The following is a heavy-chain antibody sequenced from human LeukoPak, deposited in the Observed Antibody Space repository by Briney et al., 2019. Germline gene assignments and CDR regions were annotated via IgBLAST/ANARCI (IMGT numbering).Heavy chain of an antibody. V-gene: IGHV4-39*01. CDR2: IYYSGST. D-gene: IGHD3-9*01. CDR1: GGSISSSSYY. CDR3: ASSPGGSGRYEYY. J-gene: IGHJ4*02. Sequence: PSETLSLTCTVSGGSISSSSYYWGWIRQSPGKGLEWIGSIYYSGSTYYSPSLKSRVTISVDTSKNQFSLKLSSVTAADTAVYYCASSPGGSGRYEYYWGQGTLVTVSS.